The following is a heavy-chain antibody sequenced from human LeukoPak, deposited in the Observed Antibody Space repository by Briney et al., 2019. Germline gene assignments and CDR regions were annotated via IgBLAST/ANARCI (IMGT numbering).Heavy chain of an antibody. CDR2: INTNSDTT. CDR3: AKEGSVCTDGICRYFDY. D-gene: IGHD2-8*01. Sequence: GRSLRLSCAASGFAFHGSAMHWVRQAPGRGLEWVSSINTNSDTTDYADSVKGRFTISRDNGKNSLYLQMNSVRGDDTAFYYCAKEGSVCTDGICRYFDYWGQGTLVTVSS. V-gene: IGHV3-9*01. CDR1: GFAFHGSA. J-gene: IGHJ4*02.